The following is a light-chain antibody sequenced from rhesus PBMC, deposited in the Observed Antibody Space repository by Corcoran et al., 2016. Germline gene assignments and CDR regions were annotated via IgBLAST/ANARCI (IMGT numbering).Light chain of an antibody. CDR2: KAS. V-gene: IGKV1-22*01. Sequence: DIQMTQSPSSLSASVGDTVTITCRASQGISKWLAWYQQKPGKPPKFLIYKASSLQSGVPSRFSGTGSGTDFPLTISTLQSEDFATYYCQQYSSRPLTFGGGTKVELK. CDR3: QQYSSRPLT. J-gene: IGKJ4*01. CDR1: QGISKW.